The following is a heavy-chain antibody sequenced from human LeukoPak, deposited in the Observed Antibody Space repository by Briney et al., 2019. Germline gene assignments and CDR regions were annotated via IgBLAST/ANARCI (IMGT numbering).Heavy chain of an antibody. CDR3: ATGNTAVAGTEY. D-gene: IGHD6-19*01. Sequence: PGGSLRLSCAASGFTFSTYGMNWVRQGPGKGLEWVSTISGSGNITYYADSVKGRFTISRDNSKNTLYLQINSLRADDTAIYYCATGNTAVAGTEYWGQGILVTVSS. V-gene: IGHV3-23*01. CDR1: GFTFSTYG. J-gene: IGHJ4*02. CDR2: ISGSGNIT.